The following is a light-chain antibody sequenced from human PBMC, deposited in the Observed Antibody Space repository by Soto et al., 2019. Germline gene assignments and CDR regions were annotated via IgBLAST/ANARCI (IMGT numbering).Light chain of an antibody. V-gene: IGKV1-9*01. CDR3: QHLRMYPST. CDR1: QDIAIY. Sequence: SQLTQSPSSLSASVGDRVTITCRASQDIAIYLAWYQQKPGEAPKLLIYAASTLYGGVPSRFSGSGSGIDFALTITSLQAEDFATYYCQHLRMYPSTFGGGTKVEIK. CDR2: AAS. J-gene: IGKJ4*01.